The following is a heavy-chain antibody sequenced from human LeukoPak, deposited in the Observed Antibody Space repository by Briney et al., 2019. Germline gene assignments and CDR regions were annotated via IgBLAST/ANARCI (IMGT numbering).Heavy chain of an antibody. Sequence: GASVKVSCKASGGTFSSYAISWVRQAPRQGLEWMGGIIPIFGTANYAQKFQGRVTITADESTSTAYMELSSLRSEDTAVYYCARGRMATEDAFDIWGQGTMVTVSS. CDR1: GGTFSSYA. D-gene: IGHD2-8*01. J-gene: IGHJ3*02. CDR3: ARGRMATEDAFDI. V-gene: IGHV1-69*13. CDR2: IIPIFGTA.